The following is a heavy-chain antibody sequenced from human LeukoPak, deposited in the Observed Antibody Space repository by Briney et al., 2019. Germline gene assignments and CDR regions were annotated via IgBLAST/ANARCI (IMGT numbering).Heavy chain of an antibody. J-gene: IGHJ3*01. D-gene: IGHD6-19*01. CDR3: ARGIAVAGLDAFDV. V-gene: IGHV1-2*02. Sequence: ASVKVSCKASGYTFTGYYMHWVRQAPGQGLEWMGWINPNSGGTNYAQKFQGRVTMTSDTSISTAYMELSRLRSADTAVYYCARGIAVAGLDAFDVWGQGTMVTASS. CDR2: INPNSGGT. CDR1: GYTFTGYY.